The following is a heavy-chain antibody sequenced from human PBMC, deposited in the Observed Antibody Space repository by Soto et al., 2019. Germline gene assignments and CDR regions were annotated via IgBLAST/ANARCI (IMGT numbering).Heavy chain of an antibody. CDR3: SRGRRGMYVNDH. V-gene: IGHV3-74*01. CDR1: GFTFSNDW. CDR2: INMDGSST. D-gene: IGHD2-15*01. Sequence: GGSLRLSCAASGFTFSNDWMHWVRQAAGKGLVWVSRINMDGSSTNYADSVKGRFTISRDNAKNTVYLQMNSLRAEDTAVYYYSRGRRGMYVNDHRGQGALGIGSS. J-gene: IGHJ5*02.